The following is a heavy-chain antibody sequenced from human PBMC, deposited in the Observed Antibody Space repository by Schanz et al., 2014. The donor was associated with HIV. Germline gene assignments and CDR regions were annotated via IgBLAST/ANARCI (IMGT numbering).Heavy chain of an antibody. D-gene: IGHD3-22*01. V-gene: IGHV3-30*18. Sequence: QVQLVESGGGVVQPGRSLRLSCAGSGFSFDTFGIHWVRQAPGKGLEWLAVISYDGRNKKFANSVKGRFTISRDNSKNTLYLQIKSLRTEDTAVYYCAKDRNYYDDRYIGKGNYYYYYGMDVWGQGTTVTVS. J-gene: IGHJ6*02. CDR3: AKDRNYYDDRYIGKGNYYYYYGMDV. CDR2: ISYDGRNK. CDR1: GFSFDTFG.